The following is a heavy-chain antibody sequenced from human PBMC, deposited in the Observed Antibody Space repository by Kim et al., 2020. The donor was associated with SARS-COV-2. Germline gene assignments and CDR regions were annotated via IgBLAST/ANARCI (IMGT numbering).Heavy chain of an antibody. J-gene: IGHJ3*02. Sequence: GGSLRLSCAASGFTFSSFAMNWVRQAPGKGLEWVSSINGSGGSTYYADSVKGRFTFSRDNAKNTLYLQMNNLRAEDTAVYYCAKDFYYDNSVAGAFGMWG. D-gene: IGHD3-22*01. CDR3: AKDFYYDNSVAGAFGM. CDR2: INGSGGST. CDR1: GFTFSSFA. V-gene: IGHV3-23*01.